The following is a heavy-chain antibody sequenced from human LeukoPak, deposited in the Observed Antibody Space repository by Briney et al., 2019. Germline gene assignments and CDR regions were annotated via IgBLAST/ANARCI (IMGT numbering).Heavy chain of an antibody. V-gene: IGHV1-69*05. D-gene: IGHD3-3*01. Sequence: SVRVSCKASGGTFSSYAISWVRQAPGQGLEWMGGIIPIFGTANYAQKFQGRVTITTDESTSTAYMELSSLRSEDTAVYYCARAAVRFLEWEVYYYYMDVWGKGTTVTVSS. CDR1: GGTFSSYA. J-gene: IGHJ6*03. CDR2: IIPIFGTA. CDR3: ARAAVRFLEWEVYYYYMDV.